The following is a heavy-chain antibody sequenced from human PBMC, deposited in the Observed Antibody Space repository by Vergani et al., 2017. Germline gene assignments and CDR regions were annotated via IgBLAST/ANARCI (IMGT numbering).Heavy chain of an antibody. D-gene: IGHD6-6*01. CDR1: GFTFSGSA. Sequence: EVQLVESGGGLVQPGGSLTLSCAASGFTFSGSAMHWVRRASGKGRGWVGRIRSKANSYSTAYAASVKGRFTNSRVDSKNTAYLQMNSLNTEDTAVYYGTRPGYAAAREDYWGQGTLVTVSS. CDR3: TRPGYAAAREDY. V-gene: IGHV3-73*02. J-gene: IGHJ4*02. CDR2: IRSKANSYST.